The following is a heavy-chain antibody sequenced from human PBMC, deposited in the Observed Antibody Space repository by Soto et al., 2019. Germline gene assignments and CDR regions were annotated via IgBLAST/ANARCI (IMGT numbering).Heavy chain of an antibody. CDR3: ARDLPLSVVANDAFEI. CDR2: IIPIFGTA. Sequence: SVTVSCKAAGRTLCVYAISWVRQAPGQGLEWMGGIIPIFGTANYAQKCQGRVTITADESTSTAYMELSSLRSEETAVYYCARDLPLSVVANDAFEIWGQ. CDR1: GRTLCVYA. D-gene: IGHD3-22*01. V-gene: IGHV1-69*13. J-gene: IGHJ3*02.